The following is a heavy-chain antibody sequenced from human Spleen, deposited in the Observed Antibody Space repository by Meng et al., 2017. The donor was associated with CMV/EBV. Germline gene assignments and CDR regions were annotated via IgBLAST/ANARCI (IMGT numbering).Heavy chain of an antibody. J-gene: IGHJ4*02. CDR3: AGRTVAGDFDY. CDR1: GGSISSYY. D-gene: IGHD6-19*01. V-gene: IGHV4-59*01. Sequence: SETLSLTCTVSGGSISSYYWTWIRQPPGKGLEWIGHIYYSGSTNYNPSLGGRVTISVDTSKNQFSLKVSSVTAADTAVYYCAGRTVAGDFDYWGPGTLVTVSS. CDR2: IYYSGST.